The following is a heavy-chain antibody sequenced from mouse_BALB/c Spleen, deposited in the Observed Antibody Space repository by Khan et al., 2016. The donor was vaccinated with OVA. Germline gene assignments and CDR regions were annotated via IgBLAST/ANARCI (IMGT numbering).Heavy chain of an antibody. CDR2: INPSTGYT. V-gene: IGHV1-7*01. J-gene: IGHJ2*01. Sequence: QVQLKESGAELAKPGASVKMSCKASGYTFINYWILWVKQRPGQGLEWIGYINPSTGYTEYNQNFKDKATLTEDKSSSPAHMQLSSLTSEESAVYYCARRGLRWDFDYWGQGTTLTFS. CDR1: GYTFINYW. CDR3: ARRGLRWDFDY. D-gene: IGHD1-1*01.